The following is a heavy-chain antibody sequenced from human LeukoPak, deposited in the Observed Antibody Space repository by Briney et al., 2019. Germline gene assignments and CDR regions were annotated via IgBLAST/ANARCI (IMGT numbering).Heavy chain of an antibody. CDR3: ARDGDGGNSDY. CDR2: IIPILGIA. D-gene: IGHD4-23*01. V-gene: IGHV1-69*04. J-gene: IGHJ4*02. CDR1: GGTFSSYA. Sequence: GASVKVSCKASGGTFSSYAISWVRQAPGQGLEWMGRIIPILGIANYAQKFRGRVTITADKSTSTAYMELSSLRSEDTAVYYCARDGDGGNSDYWGQGTLVTVSS.